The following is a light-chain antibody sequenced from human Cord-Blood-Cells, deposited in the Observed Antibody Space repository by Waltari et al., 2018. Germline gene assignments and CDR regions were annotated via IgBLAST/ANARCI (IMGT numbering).Light chain of an antibody. J-gene: IGLJ1*01. CDR2: EGS. V-gene: IGLV2-23*01. CDR1: SSDVGSYNL. CDR3: CSYAGSSTYV. Sequence: QSALTQPASVSGSPGLSITISCTGTSSDVGSYNLVSWYQQHPGKAPKLMIYEGSKRPSGVSNLFSGSKSGNTASLTISGLQAEDEADYYCCSYAGSSTYVFGTGTKVTVL.